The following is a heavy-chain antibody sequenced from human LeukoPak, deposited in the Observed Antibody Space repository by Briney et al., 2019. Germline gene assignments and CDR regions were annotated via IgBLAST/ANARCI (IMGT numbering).Heavy chain of an antibody. CDR2: INWNGGST. CDR1: GFTFDDYG. J-gene: IGHJ3*02. CDR3: ARAPIFSPDLKDAFDI. Sequence: PGGSLRLSCAASGFTFDDYGMSWVRQAPGKGLEWVSGINWNGGSTGYADSVKGRFTISRDNAKNSLYLQMNSLRAEDTALYHCARAPIFSPDLKDAFDIWGQGTMVTVSS. D-gene: IGHD3-3*02. V-gene: IGHV3-20*01.